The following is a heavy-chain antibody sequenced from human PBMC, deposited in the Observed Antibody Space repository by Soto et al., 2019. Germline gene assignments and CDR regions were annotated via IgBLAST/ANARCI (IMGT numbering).Heavy chain of an antibody. D-gene: IGHD3-3*01. V-gene: IGHV3-23*01. Sequence: GGSLRLSCAASGFTFSSYAMSWVRQAPGKGLGWVSAISGSGGSTYYADSVKGRFTISRDNSKNTLYLQMNSLRAEDTAVYYCAKDPRPYYDFWSGYPYFDYWGQGTLVTVSS. CDR2: ISGSGGST. J-gene: IGHJ4*02. CDR1: GFTFSSYA. CDR3: AKDPRPYYDFWSGYPYFDY.